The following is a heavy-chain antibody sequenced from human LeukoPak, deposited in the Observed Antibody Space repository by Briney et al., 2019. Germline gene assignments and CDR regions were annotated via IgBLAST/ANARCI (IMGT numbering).Heavy chain of an antibody. CDR3: ASLLTPYHGSGGGGMDV. J-gene: IGHJ6*02. Sequence: GGSLRLSCAASGFTFSTHWMYWVRQAPGKELVWVSRISGDGSMTSYVDSVKGRFTISRDNAKDTLFLQMTSLRVEDTAVYSCASLLTPYHGSGGGGMDVWGQGTTVTVSS. CDR1: GFTFSTHW. CDR2: ISGDGSMT. V-gene: IGHV3-74*01. D-gene: IGHD3-10*01.